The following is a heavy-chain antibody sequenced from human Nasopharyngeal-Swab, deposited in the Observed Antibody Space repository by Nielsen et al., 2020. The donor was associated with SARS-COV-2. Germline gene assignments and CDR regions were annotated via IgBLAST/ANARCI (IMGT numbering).Heavy chain of an antibody. CDR3: ARDMGGGVLLWFGELFY. CDR2: ISYDGSNK. V-gene: IGHV3-30-3*01. J-gene: IGHJ4*02. CDR1: GFTFSSYA. D-gene: IGHD3-10*01. Sequence: GESLKISCAASGFTFSSYAMHWVRQAPGKGLEWVAVISYDGSNKYYADSVKGRFTISRDNSKNTLYLQMNSLRAEDTAVYYCARDMGGGVLLWFGELFYWGQGTLVTVSS.